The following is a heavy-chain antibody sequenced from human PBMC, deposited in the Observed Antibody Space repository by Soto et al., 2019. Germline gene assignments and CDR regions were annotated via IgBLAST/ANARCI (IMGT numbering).Heavy chain of an antibody. V-gene: IGHV3-11*06. CDR2: ISASSTYT. CDR1: GFTFNDKFSDKY. D-gene: IGHD3-22*01. J-gene: IGHJ4*02. CDR3: AREKGVCDYLDRPSQFDF. Sequence: GGSLRLSCVGSGFTFNDKFSDKYLSWIRQAPGKGLEWLSYISASSTYTNYADSVKGRFTISRDNAKNSLYLQMNSLRDEDTAVYYCAREKGVCDYLDRPSQFDFWGQGILVTVSS.